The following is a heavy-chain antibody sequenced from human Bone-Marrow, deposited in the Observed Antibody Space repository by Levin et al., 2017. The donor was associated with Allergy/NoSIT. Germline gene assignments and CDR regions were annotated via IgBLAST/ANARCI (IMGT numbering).Heavy chain of an antibody. CDR1: GFIFDDYV. V-gene: IGHV3-9*01. CDR2: ISCNGAYP. D-gene: IGHD6-13*01. Sequence: GGSLRLSCAASGFIFDDYVMHWVRQAPGKGLEWVSGISCNGAYPGYADSVKGRFTISRDNAKNSLYLQMNSLRAEDTALYYCAKAYSSSWSGRVDSWGQGSPVTVSS. CDR3: AKAYSSSWSGRVDS. J-gene: IGHJ4*02.